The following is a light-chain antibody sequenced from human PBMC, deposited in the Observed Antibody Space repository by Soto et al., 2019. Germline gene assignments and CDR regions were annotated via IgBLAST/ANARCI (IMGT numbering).Light chain of an antibody. CDR2: EVT. V-gene: IGLV2-23*02. J-gene: IGLJ3*02. CDR1: SNDIGGHNH. Sequence: QSALTQPASVSGSPGQSITISCTGTSNDIGGHNHVSWYQQHPGNSPKLIIYEVTERPSGVSNRFSASKSGTTASLTISGRQAEDEADYYCCSYAGIITWVCGGGTKVTVL. CDR3: CSYAGIITWV.